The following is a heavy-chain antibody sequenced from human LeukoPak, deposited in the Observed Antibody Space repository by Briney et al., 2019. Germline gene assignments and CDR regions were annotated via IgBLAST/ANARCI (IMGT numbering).Heavy chain of an antibody. CDR1: GFTFRNYW. CDR3: ARVVRYFDWSTLDY. Sequence: GGSLRLSCAASGFTFRNYWMNWVRQAPGKGLEWVANIKQDGSEIYYVDSVKGRFTISRDNAKNSLYLQMNSLRAEDTAVYYCARVVRYFDWSTLDYWGQGTLVTVSS. J-gene: IGHJ4*02. V-gene: IGHV3-7*01. D-gene: IGHD3-9*01. CDR2: IKQDGSEI.